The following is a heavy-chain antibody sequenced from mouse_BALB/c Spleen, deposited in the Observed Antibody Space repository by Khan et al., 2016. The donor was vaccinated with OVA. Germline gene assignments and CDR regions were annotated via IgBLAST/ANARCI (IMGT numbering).Heavy chain of an antibody. Sequence: QVQLKQSGPGLVQPSQSLSITCTVSGFSLTSYGVHWVRQSPGKGLEWLGVIWSGGSTDYNAAFISRLSISKDNSKSQVFFKMNSLQPNDTAIYYCARNSDYVHWYFDVWGAGTTVTVSS. J-gene: IGHJ1*01. CDR1: GFSLTSYG. CDR3: ARNSDYVHWYFDV. V-gene: IGHV2-2*02. D-gene: IGHD2-13*01. CDR2: IWSGGST.